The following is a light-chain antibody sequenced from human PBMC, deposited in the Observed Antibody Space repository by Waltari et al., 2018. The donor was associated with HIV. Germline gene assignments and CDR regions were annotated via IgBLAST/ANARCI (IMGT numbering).Light chain of an antibody. CDR1: RSNIGRNT. V-gene: IGLV1-44*01. CDR3: ATWDGSLNGV. CDR2: SDN. J-gene: IGLJ3*02. Sequence: QSVLTQAPSASGTPGQRVIISCSGSRSNIGRNTVSWYQQHPGTAPKLLIFSDNRRPSGIPERFSGSKSGTSASLAISGLQIEDEVDYFCATWDGSLNGVFGGGTKLTVL.